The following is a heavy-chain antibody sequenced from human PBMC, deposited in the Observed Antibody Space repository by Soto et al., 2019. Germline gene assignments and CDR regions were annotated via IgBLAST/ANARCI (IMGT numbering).Heavy chain of an antibody. D-gene: IGHD3-16*01. V-gene: IGHV3-7*01. CDR2: IKQDGSEK. Sequence: ELQLVESGGGLVQPGESLRLSCAASRFTTFSRYCMIWVRQAPGKGLEWVANIKQDGSEKYYVDSVKGRFTISRDNAKISLYLQMNSLRAEDTAVYYCGRASHATFDIWGQATMVTVSS. CDR1: RFTTFSRYC. J-gene: IGHJ3*02. CDR3: GRASHATFDI.